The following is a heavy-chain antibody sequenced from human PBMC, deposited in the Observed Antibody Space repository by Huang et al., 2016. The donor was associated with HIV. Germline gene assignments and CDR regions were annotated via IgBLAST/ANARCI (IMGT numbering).Heavy chain of an antibody. V-gene: IGHV3-30-3*01. Sequence: QVQLVESEGGVVQPGRPLRLSCAASGFTFSNYAMHWVRQAPGKGLEWVAVISYDGSNKYDADSGKGRFTISRDNSKNTLYLQMNSLRVADTAVYYCARGYLITICGVVIADHYYFDYWGQGTLVTVSS. J-gene: IGHJ4*02. CDR3: ARGYLITICGVVIADHYYFDY. D-gene: IGHD3-3*01. CDR2: ISYDGSNK. CDR1: GFTFSNYA.